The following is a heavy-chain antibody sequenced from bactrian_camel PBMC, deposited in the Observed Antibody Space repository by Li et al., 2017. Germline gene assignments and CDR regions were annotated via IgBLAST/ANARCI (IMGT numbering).Heavy chain of an antibody. CDR2: ILRDGTT. D-gene: IGHD8*01. Sequence: HVQLVESGGGSVQAGGSLRLSCAASGVACEISAMAWYRQTPGTGRDLVSRILRDGTTYYSDSVKGRFTISRDSATSTVYLQMNSLKPEDTANYYCAASGLYVCGGNWRFVTPGQFSGWGQGTQVTVS. J-gene: IGHJ4*01. CDR1: GVACEISA. V-gene: IGHV3S60*01. CDR3: AASGLYVCGGNWRFVTPGQFSG.